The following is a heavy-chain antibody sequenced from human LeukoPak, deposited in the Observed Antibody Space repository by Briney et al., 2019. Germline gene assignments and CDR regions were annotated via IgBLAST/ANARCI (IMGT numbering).Heavy chain of an antibody. J-gene: IGHJ5*02. Sequence: ASVKVSCKASGNTFSSYDINWVRQATGQGLEWMGWMNPNSGNTGYAQKFQGRVTMTRNTSISTAYMELSSLRSEDTAVYYCARVRGYCSSTSCRRKVNPHNWFDPWGQGTLVTVSS. V-gene: IGHV1-8*01. CDR3: ARVRGYCSSTSCRRKVNPHNWFDP. CDR1: GNTFSSYD. CDR2: MNPNSGNT. D-gene: IGHD2-2*01.